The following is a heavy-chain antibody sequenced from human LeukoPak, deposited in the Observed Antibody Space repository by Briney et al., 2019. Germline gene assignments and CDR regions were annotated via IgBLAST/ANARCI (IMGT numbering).Heavy chain of an antibody. CDR3: ARGYCSSTSCQRIRYYYGMDV. D-gene: IGHD2-2*01. CDR1: GYTFTGYY. J-gene: IGHJ6*02. V-gene: IGHV1-2*02. CDR2: INPNSGGT. Sequence: ASVKVSCKASGYTFTGYYIHWVRQAPGQGLEWMGWINPNSGGTNYAQKFQGRVTMTRDTSISTAYMELSRLRSDDTAVYYCARGYCSSTSCQRIRYYYGMDVWGQGTTVTVSS.